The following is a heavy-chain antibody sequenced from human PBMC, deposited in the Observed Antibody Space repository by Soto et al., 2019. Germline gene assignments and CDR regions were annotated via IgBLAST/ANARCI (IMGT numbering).Heavy chain of an antibody. CDR2: IIPIFGTA. CDR3: ARDPAYDILTGYYTRGYYGMDV. Sequence: GASVKVSCKASGGTFSSYAISWVLQAPGQGLEWMGGIIPIFGTANYAQKFQGRVTITADESTSTAYMELSSLRPEDTAVYYCARDPAYDILTGYYTRGYYGMDVWGQGTTVTVSS. D-gene: IGHD3-9*01. CDR1: GGTFSSYA. V-gene: IGHV1-69*13. J-gene: IGHJ6*02.